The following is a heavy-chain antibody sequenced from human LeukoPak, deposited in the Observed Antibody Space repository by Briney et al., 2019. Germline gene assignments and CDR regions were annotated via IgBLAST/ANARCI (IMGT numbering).Heavy chain of an antibody. CDR3: TWMATVTTVDV. V-gene: IGHV3-15*01. J-gene: IGHJ4*02. CDR2: LKGRTSTETT. Sequence: GGSLRLSCVVSGLTFSHAWMSWVRQAPGKGLEWDGRLKGRTSTETTDFAAPVKGRFTISRDDSKNTLYLQMNSLTAEDTAVYYCTWMATVTTVDVWGQGTLVTVSS. D-gene: IGHD4-17*01. CDR1: GLTFSHAW.